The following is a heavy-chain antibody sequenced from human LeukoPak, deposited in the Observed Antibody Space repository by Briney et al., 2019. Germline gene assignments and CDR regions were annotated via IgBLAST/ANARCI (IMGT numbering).Heavy chain of an antibody. D-gene: IGHD6-13*01. CDR2: IIPILGIA. CDR3: ARPMSSSWASYYYYGMDV. CDR1: GGTFSSYA. Sequence: SVKVSCKASGGTFSSYAISWVRQAPGQGLEWMGRIIPILGIANYAQKFQGRVTITADKSTSTAYMELSSLRSEDTAVYYCARPMSSSWASYYYYGMDVRGQGTTVTVSS. J-gene: IGHJ6*02. V-gene: IGHV1-69*04.